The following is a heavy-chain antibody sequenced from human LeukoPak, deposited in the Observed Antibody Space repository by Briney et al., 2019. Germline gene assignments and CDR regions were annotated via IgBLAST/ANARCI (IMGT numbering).Heavy chain of an antibody. CDR3: ARGGIVVVPAAIPNDY. CDR2: INPSGGST. Sequence: ASVKVSCKASGYTFTSYYMHWVRQAPGQGLEWMGIINPSGGSTSYAQKFQGRVTMTRDTSTSTVYMELSSLRSEDTAVYYCARGGIVVVPAAIPNDYWGQGTLVTVSS. V-gene: IGHV1-46*01. D-gene: IGHD2-2*02. J-gene: IGHJ4*02. CDR1: GYTFTSYY.